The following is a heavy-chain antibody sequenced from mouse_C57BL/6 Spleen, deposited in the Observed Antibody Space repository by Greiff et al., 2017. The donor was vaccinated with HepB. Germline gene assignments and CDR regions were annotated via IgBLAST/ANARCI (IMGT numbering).Heavy chain of an antibody. Sequence: QVQLQQSGAELVQPGASVKVSCKASGYTFTSYWMHWVKQRPGQGLEWIGRIHPSDSDTNYNQKFKGKATLNVDKSSSTAYMQLSSLTSDDSAVYYCAIAYYSNLYYAMDYWCQGTPVTVSS. CDR3: AIAYYSNLYYAMDY. V-gene: IGHV1-74*01. J-gene: IGHJ4*01. CDR2: IHPSDSDT. D-gene: IGHD2-5*01. CDR1: GYTFTSYW.